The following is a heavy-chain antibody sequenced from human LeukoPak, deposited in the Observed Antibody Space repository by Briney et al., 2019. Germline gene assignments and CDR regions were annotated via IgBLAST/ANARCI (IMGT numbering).Heavy chain of an antibody. CDR2: LYYSGKT. CDR1: GGYISSTTYY. D-gene: IGHD3-22*01. Sequence: SDTLSLTCIISGGYISSTTYYWGWIRQPPGKGLEWIGTLYYSGKTYYNPSLKSRVTISIDTSKNQFSLKLRSVTAADTAVYYCARVTGYMIEDYFDYWGQGTLVTVSS. J-gene: IGHJ4*02. V-gene: IGHV4-39*07. CDR3: ARVTGYMIEDYFDY.